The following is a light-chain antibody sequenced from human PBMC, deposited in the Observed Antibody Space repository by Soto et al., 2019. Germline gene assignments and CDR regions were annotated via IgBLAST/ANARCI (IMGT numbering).Light chain of an antibody. Sequence: QSTLTQPASVSGSPGQSITISCTGTRSDVGGYNYVSWYQQHPGKAPKVMIYEVSNRPSGVSNRFSGSKSGNTASLTISGLQTEDEADYYCSSYTSGTTRVFGGGTKLTVL. CDR3: SSYTSGTTRV. V-gene: IGLV2-14*01. CDR1: RSDVGGYNY. J-gene: IGLJ3*02. CDR2: EVS.